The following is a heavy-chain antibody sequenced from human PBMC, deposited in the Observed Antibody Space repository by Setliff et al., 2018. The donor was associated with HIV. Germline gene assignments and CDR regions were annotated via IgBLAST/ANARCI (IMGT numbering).Heavy chain of an antibody. Sequence: LSLTCTVSGGSVSSGTYYWTWIRQPPGKGLEWIGYIYYSGSTNFDPSLKTRVTVSADTSKNQFSLKLTSVTAADTAVYYCVRDGGGFASGTFDIWGQGTKVTV. CDR1: GGSVSSGTYY. CDR3: VRDGGGFASGTFDI. J-gene: IGHJ3*02. D-gene: IGHD2-15*01. V-gene: IGHV4-61*01. CDR2: IYYSGST.